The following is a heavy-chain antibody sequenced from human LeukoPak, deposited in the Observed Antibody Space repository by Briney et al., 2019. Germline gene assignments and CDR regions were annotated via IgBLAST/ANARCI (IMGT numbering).Heavy chain of an antibody. J-gene: IGHJ4*02. CDR2: ISAYNGNT. CDR3: ARGGSPGPFDY. CDR1: GYTFTSYA. Sequence: ASVKVSCKASGYTFTSYAMNWVRQATGQGLEWMGWISAYNGNTNYAQKLQGRVTMTTDTSTSTAYMELRSLRSDDTAVYYCARGGSPGPFDYWGQGTLVTVSS. D-gene: IGHD1-26*01. V-gene: IGHV1-18*01.